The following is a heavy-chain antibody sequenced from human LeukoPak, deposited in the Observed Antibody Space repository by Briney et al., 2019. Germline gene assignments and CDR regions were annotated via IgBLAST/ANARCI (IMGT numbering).Heavy chain of an antibody. CDR1: GFTFSSYA. V-gene: IGHV3-23*01. Sequence: GGSLRLSCGASGFTFSSYAMSWVRQAPGKGLEWVSAISGSGGSTYYADSVKGRFTISRDNSKNTLYLQMNSLRAEDTAVYYCAKDSTGLDTAMVNWGQGTLVTVSS. D-gene: IGHD5-18*01. CDR3: AKDSTGLDTAMVN. CDR2: ISGSGGST. J-gene: IGHJ4*02.